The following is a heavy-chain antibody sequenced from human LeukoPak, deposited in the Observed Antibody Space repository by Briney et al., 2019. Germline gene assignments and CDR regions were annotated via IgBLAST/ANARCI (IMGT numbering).Heavy chain of an antibody. CDR2: ISSSGSTI. J-gene: IGHJ3*02. D-gene: IGHD3-22*01. V-gene: IGHV3-48*03. Sequence: GGSLRLSCAASGFTFSSYEMNWVRQAPGKGLEWVSYISSSGSTIYYADSVKGRFTISRDNAKNSLYLQMNSLRAEDTAVYYCASIGDSSGYDAFDIWGQGTMVTVSS. CDR3: ASIGDSSGYDAFDI. CDR1: GFTFSSYE.